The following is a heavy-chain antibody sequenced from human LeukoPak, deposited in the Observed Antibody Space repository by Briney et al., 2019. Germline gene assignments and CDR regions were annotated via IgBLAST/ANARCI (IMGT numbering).Heavy chain of an antibody. CDR1: GFIFPSSN. J-gene: IGHJ4*02. V-gene: IGHV1-8*01. D-gene: IGHD3-3*01. Sequence: ASVKVSCKASGFIFPSSNINWVRQATGQGLEWVGWMNPKSGKAGYAQKFQGRVTMTRNTSINTAYMELTRLRSDDTAVYYCARVSPADFWSGDFHFDYWGQGTLVTVSS. CDR3: ARVSPADFWSGDFHFDY. CDR2: MNPKSGKA.